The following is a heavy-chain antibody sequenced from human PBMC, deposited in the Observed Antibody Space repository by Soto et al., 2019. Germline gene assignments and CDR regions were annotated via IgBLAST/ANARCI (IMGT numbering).Heavy chain of an antibody. V-gene: IGHV3-64*01. D-gene: IGHD1-1*01. CDR2: ISSNGGST. CDR1: GFTFSSYA. CDR3: ARNWNGDY. J-gene: IGHJ4*02. Sequence: EVQLVESGGGLVQPGGSLRLSCAASGFTFSSYAMHWVRQAPGKGLEYVSAISSNGGSTYYANSVKGRFTISRDNSKNTLYLQMGSLRAEDMAVYYCARNWNGDYWGQGTLVTVSS.